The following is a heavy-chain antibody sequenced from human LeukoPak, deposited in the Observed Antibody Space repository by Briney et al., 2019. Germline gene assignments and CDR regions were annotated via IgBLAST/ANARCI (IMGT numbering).Heavy chain of an antibody. CDR1: GYSFSSYW. Sequence: GESLKISCKASGYSFSSYWIAWVRQIPGKGLEWMGILNPADSDTRYSLSIQGQVTISADRSISTAYLQWSSLKASDTAIYYCARGEGGYNYAFWGQGTLVSVSS. CDR3: ARGEGGYNYAF. V-gene: IGHV5-51*01. D-gene: IGHD5-24*01. CDR2: LNPADSDT. J-gene: IGHJ4*02.